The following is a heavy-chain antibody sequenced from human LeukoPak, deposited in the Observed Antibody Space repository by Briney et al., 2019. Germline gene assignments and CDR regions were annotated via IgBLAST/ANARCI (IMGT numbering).Heavy chain of an antibody. CDR2: IYSGGST. CDR1: GFTVSSNY. J-gene: IGHJ3*02. D-gene: IGHD6-19*01. CDR3: ARADRYSSGWSPSFDX. V-gene: IGHV3-53*01. Sequence: PGGSLRLSCAASGFTVSSNYMSWVRQAPGKGLEWVSVIYSGGSTYYADSVKGRFTISRDNSKNTLYLQMNSLRAEDTAVYYCARADRYSSGWSPSFDXXGXGTXVTVSS.